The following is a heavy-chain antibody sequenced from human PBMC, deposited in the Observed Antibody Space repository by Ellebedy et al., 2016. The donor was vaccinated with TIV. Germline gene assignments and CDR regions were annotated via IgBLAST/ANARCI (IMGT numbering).Heavy chain of an antibody. V-gene: IGHV3-53*01. CDR2: IYSGGRT. Sequence: GESLKISXAASGFTVSNNYMTWVRQAPGKGLEWVSLIYSGGRTYYADSVKGRFTISRDNSKNTLYLQMNSLRVDDTAVYYCASNADQGYWGQGTLVTVSS. CDR1: GFTVSNNY. J-gene: IGHJ4*02. CDR3: ASNADQGY.